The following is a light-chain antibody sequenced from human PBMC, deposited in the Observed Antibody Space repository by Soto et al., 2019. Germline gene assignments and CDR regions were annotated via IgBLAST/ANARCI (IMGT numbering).Light chain of an antibody. J-gene: IGKJ1*01. Sequence: EMVLTQSPATLSVSPGERATLSCRASQSVSSSYLAWYQQKPGQAPRLLIYGASSRATGIQDRFSGSGSGTDFTLTIRRLEPEDFAVYYCKQYGSSPTTFGQGTKVDIK. CDR2: GAS. V-gene: IGKV3-20*01. CDR3: KQYGSSPTT. CDR1: QSVSSSY.